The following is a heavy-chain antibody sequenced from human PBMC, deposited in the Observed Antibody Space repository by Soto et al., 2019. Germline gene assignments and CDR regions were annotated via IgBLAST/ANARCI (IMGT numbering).Heavy chain of an antibody. J-gene: IGHJ5*02. CDR1: GGSITSGGYY. CDR2: IYYSGFT. V-gene: IGHV4-31*03. CDR3: ARSVFP. Sequence: QVQLQESGPGLVKPSQTLSLTCTVSGGSITSGGYYWSWIRQHPGKGLGWIGYIYYSGFTYYNPSPXSXXTISVDTSKNQFSLKLSSVTAADTAVYYCARSVFPWGQGTLVTVSS.